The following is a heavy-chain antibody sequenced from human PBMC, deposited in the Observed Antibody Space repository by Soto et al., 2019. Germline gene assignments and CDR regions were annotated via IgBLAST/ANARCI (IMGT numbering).Heavy chain of an antibody. CDR2: ISHDGSDK. J-gene: IGHJ4*02. D-gene: IGHD4-17*01. CDR1: GFTFSKYG. CDR3: AKDQTTVTSFPLDY. V-gene: IGHV3-30*18. Sequence: AGGSLRLSCAASGFTFSKYGMHWVRQAPGKGLEWVAVISHDGSDKYYADSVKGRFTISRDNSKNTLFLQMNSLRAEDTAVYYCAKDQTTVTSFPLDYWGQGTLVTVSS.